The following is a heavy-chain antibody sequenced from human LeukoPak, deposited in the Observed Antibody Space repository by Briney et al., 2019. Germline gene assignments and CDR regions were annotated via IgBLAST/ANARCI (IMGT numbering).Heavy chain of an antibody. D-gene: IGHD1-26*01. CDR1: GFSLSNYW. CDR2: IKLDGSEE. J-gene: IGHJ4*02. V-gene: IGHV3-7*01. Sequence: GGSLRLSCAASGFSLSNYWISWVRQAPGKGLEWVANIKLDGSEEYYVNSVKGRFTISRDNAKNSLNLQMNSLRAEDTAVYYCARETRGSYVPGLDSWGQGTLVTVSS. CDR3: ARETRGSYVPGLDS.